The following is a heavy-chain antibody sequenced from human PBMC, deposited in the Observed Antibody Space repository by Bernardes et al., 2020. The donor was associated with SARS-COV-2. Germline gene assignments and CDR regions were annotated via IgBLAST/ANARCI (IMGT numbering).Heavy chain of an antibody. Sequence: ASVKVSCRASGYTFSADHLHWVRQAPGQGLEWMGWINPDSGDTNYAQKFRGRVTMTRDTSISTAYLELNTLRSDDTAVYYCARDVSLSGGPLSLLDHWGQGTLVTVSS. CDR3: ARDVSLSGGPLSLLDH. CDR2: INPDSGDT. CDR1: GYTFSADH. D-gene: IGHD2-15*01. J-gene: IGHJ4*02. V-gene: IGHV1-2*02.